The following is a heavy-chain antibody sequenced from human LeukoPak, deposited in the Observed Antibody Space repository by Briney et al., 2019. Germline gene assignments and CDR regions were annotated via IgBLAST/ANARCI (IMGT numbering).Heavy chain of an antibody. V-gene: IGHV3-21*04. CDR2: VSSASGHI. J-gene: IGHJ4*02. CDR1: GFTFSRYS. CDR3: ARRSWGSDFDY. Sequence: GGSLRLSCAAAGFTFSRYSMNWVRQAPGKGLEWVSSVSSASGHIYYADSVKGRFTISRDNAKNSLYLQMDSLRAEDTAVYYCARRSWGSDFDYWGQGALVTVSS. D-gene: IGHD3-16*01.